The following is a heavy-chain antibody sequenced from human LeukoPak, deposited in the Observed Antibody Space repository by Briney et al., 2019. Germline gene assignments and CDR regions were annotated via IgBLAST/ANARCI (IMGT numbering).Heavy chain of an antibody. D-gene: IGHD6-6*01. J-gene: IGHJ4*02. CDR2: INSDGSST. CDR3: ASPYSTSSPYYFDY. Sequence: GGSLRLSCAASGFTFRSYWMNWVRQAPGKGLVWVSRINSDGSSTRYADSVKGRFTMSRDNAKNTLYLQVNSLRAEDTAVYYCASPYSTSSPYYFDYWGQGTLVTVSS. CDR1: GFTFRSYW. V-gene: IGHV3-74*01.